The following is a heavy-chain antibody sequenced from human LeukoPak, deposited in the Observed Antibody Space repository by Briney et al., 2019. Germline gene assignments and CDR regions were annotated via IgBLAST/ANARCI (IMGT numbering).Heavy chain of an antibody. J-gene: IGHJ4*02. CDR1: GGTFSSYA. CDR3: GRGGGGTTYGGYY. CDR2: IIPIFGTA. Sequence: ASVKVSCKASGGTFSSYAISWVRQAPGQGLEWMGGIIPIFGTANYAQKFQGRVTITTDESTSTAYMELSSLRSEETAVYYCGRGGGGTTYGGYYWGQGTLVTVSS. V-gene: IGHV1-69*05. D-gene: IGHD4-17*01.